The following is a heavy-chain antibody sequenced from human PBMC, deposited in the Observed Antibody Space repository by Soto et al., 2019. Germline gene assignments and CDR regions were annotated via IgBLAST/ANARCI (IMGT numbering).Heavy chain of an antibody. CDR1: GGSISSVDYY. CDR2: IYYSGST. Sequence: PSETLSLTCTVSGGSISSVDYYWSWIRQPPGKGLEWIGYIYYSGSTFYNPSLKNRVTISLDTSKIQFSLKMSYVTAADTAVYSWVSEAGDNWLALWGQGTQANVTS. J-gene: IGHJ5*02. CDR3: VSEAGDNWLAL. V-gene: IGHV4-30-4*01.